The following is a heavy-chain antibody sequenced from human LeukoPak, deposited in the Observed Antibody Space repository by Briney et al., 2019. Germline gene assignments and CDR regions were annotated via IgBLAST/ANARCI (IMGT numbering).Heavy chain of an antibody. J-gene: IGHJ4*02. CDR1: GGSFSGYY. CDR2: INHSGST. Sequence: SETLSLTCAVYGGSFSGYYWSWIRQPPGKGLEWIGEINHSGSTNYNPSLKSRVTISVDTSKNQFSLKLSSVTAADTAVYYCAKTSVYSYGYGPFDYWGQGTLVTVSS. D-gene: IGHD5-18*01. V-gene: IGHV4-34*01. CDR3: AKTSVYSYGYGPFDY.